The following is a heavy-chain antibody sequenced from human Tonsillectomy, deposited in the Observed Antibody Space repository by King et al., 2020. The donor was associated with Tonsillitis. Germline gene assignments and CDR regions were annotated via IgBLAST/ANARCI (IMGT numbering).Heavy chain of an antibody. J-gene: IGHJ5*02. D-gene: IGHD6-19*01. V-gene: IGHV4-59*08. CDR1: GGSISSYY. CDR3: ARLRGSGWFGGDWFDP. Sequence: QLQESGPGLVKPSETLSLTCTVSGGSISSYYWSWIRQPPGKGLEWIGYIYYSGSTNYNPSLKSRVTISVHTSKNQFSLKLNSVTAADTAVYYSARLRGSGWFGGDWFDPWGQGTLVTVSS. CDR2: IYYSGST.